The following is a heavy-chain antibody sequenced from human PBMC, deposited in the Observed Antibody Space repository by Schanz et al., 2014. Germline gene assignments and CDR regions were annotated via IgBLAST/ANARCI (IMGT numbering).Heavy chain of an antibody. Sequence: QVQLVQSGPEVKKPGASVRVSCETSGYTFSDYDINWVRQAPGQGLEWMGWISANNGNTNKAQKLQGRVTMTTDTSTSTAYMELRSLRSDDTAVYYCARARGSNRGPRKYYFDYWGQGTLVTVSS. V-gene: IGHV1-18*01. CDR3: ARARGSNRGPRKYYFDY. CDR1: GYTFSDYD. CDR2: ISANNGNT. J-gene: IGHJ4*02.